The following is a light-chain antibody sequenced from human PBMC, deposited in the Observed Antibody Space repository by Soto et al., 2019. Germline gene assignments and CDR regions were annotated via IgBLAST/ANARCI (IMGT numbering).Light chain of an antibody. CDR1: QSVSNY. CDR3: QQRSNWPWT. V-gene: IGKV3-11*02. Sequence: EIVLTQSPATLSLSPGERATPSCRASQSVSNYLAWYQQKPGQAPRLLIFGASKRATGIPDRFSGSGSGRDFTLTISSLEPEDFVVYYCQQRSNWPWTFGQGTKVDIK. CDR2: GAS. J-gene: IGKJ1*01.